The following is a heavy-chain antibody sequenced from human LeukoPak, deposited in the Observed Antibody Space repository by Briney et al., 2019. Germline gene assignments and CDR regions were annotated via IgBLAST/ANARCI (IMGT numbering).Heavy chain of an antibody. CDR1: GFTFSSYW. CDR3: VRGDYYHFGY. Sequence: GGSLRLSCAASGFTFSSYWMHWVRQAPGKGLVWVSRIYSDGSSTIYADSVKGRFTISRDNAKHTLYLQMNSLRAEDTAVYYCVRGDYYHFGYWGQGTLVTVSS. V-gene: IGHV3-74*01. D-gene: IGHD1-26*01. J-gene: IGHJ4*02. CDR2: IYSDGSST.